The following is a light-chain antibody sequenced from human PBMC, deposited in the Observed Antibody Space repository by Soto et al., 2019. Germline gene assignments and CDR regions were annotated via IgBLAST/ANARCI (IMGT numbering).Light chain of an antibody. V-gene: IGKV1-5*03. Sequence: DIQMTQSPSTLSASVGDRVTITCRASQSISNWLAWYQQKPGNAPQLLIYKASSLQGGVPSRFSGSGSATEFTLTISSLQPDDFATNYGQQYDSYATFGGGTQVEIK. J-gene: IGKJ4*02. CDR1: QSISNW. CDR3: QQYDSYAT. CDR2: KAS.